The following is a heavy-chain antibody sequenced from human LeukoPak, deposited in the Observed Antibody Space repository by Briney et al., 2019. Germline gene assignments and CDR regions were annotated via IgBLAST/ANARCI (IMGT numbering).Heavy chain of an antibody. V-gene: IGHV3-23*01. J-gene: IGHJ4*02. CDR2: ISGSGGST. CDR3: ASFMTTVSISDY. CDR1: GFTFSSYA. Sequence: PGGSLRLSCAASGFTFSSYAMTWVRQAPGKGLEWVSTISGSGGSTYYADSVKGRFTISRDNSKYTLSLQMNSLRAEDTAVYYCASFMTTVSISDYWGQGTLVTVSS. D-gene: IGHD4-17*01.